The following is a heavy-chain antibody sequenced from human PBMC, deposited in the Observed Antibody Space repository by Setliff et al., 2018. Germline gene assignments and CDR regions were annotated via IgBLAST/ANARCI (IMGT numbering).Heavy chain of an antibody. V-gene: IGHV1-2*04. Sequence: GASVKISCKASGYTFTGYYMHWVRQDPGQGLEWMGWINPNSGGTNYAQKFQGWVTMTRDTSISTAYMELSRLRSDDTAVYYCARGRLPESWEGYSYGHTLDAFDIWGQGTMVTVSS. CDR2: INPNSGGT. D-gene: IGHD5-18*01. CDR1: GYTFTGYY. CDR3: ARGRLPESWEGYSYGHTLDAFDI. J-gene: IGHJ3*02.